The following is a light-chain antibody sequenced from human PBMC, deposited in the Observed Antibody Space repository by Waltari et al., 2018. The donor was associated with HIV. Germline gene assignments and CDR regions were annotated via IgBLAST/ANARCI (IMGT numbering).Light chain of an antibody. CDR3: QQYGRSPIT. V-gene: IGKV3-20*01. Sequence: IVSTQSPGTLSLSPGERATLPCRASQGVPNNYVAWYQQSPGQAPRLIVYGTSIRHTGIPDRFSGSGSGTDFTLAISRLEPEDFAVYYCQQYGRSPITFGQGARLEIK. J-gene: IGKJ5*01. CDR2: GTS. CDR1: QGVPNNY.